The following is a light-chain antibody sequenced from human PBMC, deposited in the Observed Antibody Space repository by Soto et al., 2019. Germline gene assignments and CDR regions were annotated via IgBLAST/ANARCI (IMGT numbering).Light chain of an antibody. CDR2: GAP. V-gene: IGKV3-20*01. Sequence: EIVLTQSPGTLSLSPGERATLSCRASQSVSSSYLAWYQQKPGQAPGLLIFGAPSRATGIPDRFSGSGSGTDFTLTISRLEPEDFAVYYCQQYGSSPRFTFGPGTKVDIK. CDR3: QQYGSSPRFT. J-gene: IGKJ3*01. CDR1: QSVSSSY.